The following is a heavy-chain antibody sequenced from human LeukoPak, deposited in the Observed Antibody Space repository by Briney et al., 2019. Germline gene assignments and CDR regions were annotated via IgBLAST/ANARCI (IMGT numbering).Heavy chain of an antibody. D-gene: IGHD3-22*01. Sequence: SGGSLRLSCAASGFTFSSYVMHWVRQAPGKGLEWVALIWYDGDNKYYSDSVKGRFTISRDNSKNTLYLQMNSLRAEDTAVYYCAKARATYLYDTSGYSALDYWGQGTLVTVSS. CDR2: IWYDGDNK. V-gene: IGHV3-33*06. J-gene: IGHJ4*02. CDR3: AKARATYLYDTSGYSALDY. CDR1: GFTFSSYV.